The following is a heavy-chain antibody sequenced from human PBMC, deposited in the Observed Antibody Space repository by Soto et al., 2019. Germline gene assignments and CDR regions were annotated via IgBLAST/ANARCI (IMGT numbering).Heavy chain of an antibody. CDR3: ARDRVLLWFGELGQGGMDV. Sequence: QVQLVESGGGVVQPGRSLRLSCAASGFTFSSYAMHWVRQAPGKGLEWVAVISYDGSNKYYADSVKGRFTISRDNAKNTLYRQMNSLRAEDTAVYYCARDRVLLWFGELGQGGMDVWGQGTTVTVSS. D-gene: IGHD3-10*01. J-gene: IGHJ6*02. CDR1: GFTFSSYA. V-gene: IGHV3-30-3*01. CDR2: ISYDGSNK.